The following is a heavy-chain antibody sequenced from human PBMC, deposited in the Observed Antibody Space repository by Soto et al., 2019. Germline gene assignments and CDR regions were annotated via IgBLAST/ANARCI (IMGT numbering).Heavy chain of an antibody. CDR2: INHSGST. V-gene: IGHV4-34*01. J-gene: IGHJ6*03. CDR3: ARDRPYYYYYYYMDV. CDR1: GGSFSGYY. Sequence: SETLSLTCAVYGGSFSGYYWSWIRQPPGKGLEWIGEINHSGSTNCNPSLKSRVTISVDTSKNQFSLKLSSVTAADTAVYYCARDRPYYYYYYYMDVWGKGTTVTVPS.